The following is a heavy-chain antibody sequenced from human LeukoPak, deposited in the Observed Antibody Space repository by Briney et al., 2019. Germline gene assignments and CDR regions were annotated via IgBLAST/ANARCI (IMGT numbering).Heavy chain of an antibody. CDR1: GGSISRNNYY. D-gene: IGHD6-6*01. CDR3: ARGEQLGELDY. J-gene: IGHJ4*02. V-gene: IGHV4-39*07. CDR2: IYYSGST. Sequence: SETLSLTCTVSGGSISRNNYYWGWIRQPPGRGLEWIGSIYYSGSTYYNPSLKSRVTISVDTSKNQFSLKLSSLTAADAAVYYCARGEQLGELDYWGQGTLVTVSS.